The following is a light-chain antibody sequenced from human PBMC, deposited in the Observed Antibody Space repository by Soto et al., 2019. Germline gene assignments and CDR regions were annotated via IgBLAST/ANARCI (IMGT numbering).Light chain of an antibody. J-gene: IGKJ1*01. CDR2: DAS. CDR3: QHYSTWLWT. CDR1: QSVSSK. V-gene: IGKV3-15*01. Sequence: EIVMTQAPATLSVSPGERATLSCRASQSVSSKLAWYQQKPGQGPRLLIYDASSRATGIPPRFSGSGSGTEFTLTISSLQSVDFAVYYCQHYSTWLWTFGQGTKVEIK.